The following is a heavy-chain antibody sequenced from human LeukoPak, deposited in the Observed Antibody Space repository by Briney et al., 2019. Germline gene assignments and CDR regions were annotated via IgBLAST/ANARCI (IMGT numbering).Heavy chain of an antibody. Sequence: PGGSLRLSCAASGFTVSTNYMSWVRQAPGKGLEWVSVIYSGGTIYYVDSVKGRFTISRDNSKNTLYLQMNSLRPEDTAVYYCARSLPPLDWGQGTLVTVSS. J-gene: IGHJ4*02. CDR1: GFTVSTNY. CDR2: IYSGGTI. V-gene: IGHV3-66*02. CDR3: ARSLPPLD.